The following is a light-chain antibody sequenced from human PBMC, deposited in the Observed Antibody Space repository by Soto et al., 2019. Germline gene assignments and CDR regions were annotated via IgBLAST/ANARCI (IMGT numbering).Light chain of an antibody. CDR3: QQYNNWPLT. J-gene: IGKJ4*01. Sequence: EIVMTQSPATLSVSPGERATLSCRASQSVSSNLAWYQQKPGQAPRLLIYGASTRATGISARFSGSGSGTESTLTISRLQPEDFAVYYCQQYNNWPLTFGGGTKVEIK. CDR2: GAS. CDR1: QSVSSN. V-gene: IGKV3-15*01.